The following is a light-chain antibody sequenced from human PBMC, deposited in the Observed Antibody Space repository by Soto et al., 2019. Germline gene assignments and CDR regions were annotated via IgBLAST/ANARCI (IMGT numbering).Light chain of an antibody. CDR1: QSISSW. CDR2: KAS. CDR3: QHADSFPLIT. V-gene: IGKV1-5*03. Sequence: DIQMSQSPSTLSASVGDRVTTTCRPSQSISSWLAWYQQKPGKAPKLLIYKASSLESGVPSGFSGSGPGTDFTLTISSLQPEDFATYYCQHADSFPLITFGQGTRLEIK. J-gene: IGKJ5*01.